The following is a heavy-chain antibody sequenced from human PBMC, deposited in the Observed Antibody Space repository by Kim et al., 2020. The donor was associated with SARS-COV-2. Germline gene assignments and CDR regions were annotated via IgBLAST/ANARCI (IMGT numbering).Heavy chain of an antibody. CDR2: IYPGDSDN. D-gene: IGHD4-17*01. CDR3: ARLETVTTHFDY. V-gene: IGHV5-51*01. Sequence: GESLKISCKGSGYSFTSYRIGWVRQMPGKGLEWMRIIYPGDSDNRYSPSYQGQVTMSADKSISTAYLRWSSLKASDTAMYYCARLETVTTHFDYWGQGTLVTVSS. CDR1: GYSFTSYR. J-gene: IGHJ4*02.